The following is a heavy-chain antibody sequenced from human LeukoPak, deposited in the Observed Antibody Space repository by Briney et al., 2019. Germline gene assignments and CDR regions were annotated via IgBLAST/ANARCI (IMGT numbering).Heavy chain of an antibody. CDR3: ATHTISGVVTYASLI. V-gene: IGHV1-24*01. Sequence: ASVKVSCKLSGYTGIELSMHWVRQVPGKGLEWLGGFDPEDGETKYAQKFQGRVTSTADTSTDTAYMELSRLTSEDTAVYYCATHTISGVVTYASLIWGRGTLVTVSS. CDR2: FDPEDGET. D-gene: IGHD3-3*01. J-gene: IGHJ3*02. CDR1: GYTGIELS.